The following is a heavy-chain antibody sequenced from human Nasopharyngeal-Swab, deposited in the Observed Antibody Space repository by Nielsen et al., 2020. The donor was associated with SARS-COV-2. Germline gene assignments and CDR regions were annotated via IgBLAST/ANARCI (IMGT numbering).Heavy chain of an antibody. D-gene: IGHD6-6*01. J-gene: IGHJ4*02. V-gene: IGHV1-18*01. CDR2: ISAYNGNT. CDR3: VREGLYRSSSDVDY. Sequence: ASVKVSCKASGYTFTSYGISWVRQAPGQGLEWTGWISAYNGNTNYAQKLQGRLTITRDTFARTAYMEVSSLRSEDTAVYYCVREGLYRSSSDVDYWGQGTLVTVSS. CDR1: GYTFTSYG.